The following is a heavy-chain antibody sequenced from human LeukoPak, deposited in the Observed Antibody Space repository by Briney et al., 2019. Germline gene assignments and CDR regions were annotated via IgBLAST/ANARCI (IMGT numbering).Heavy chain of an antibody. CDR1: GGTFSSYA. Sequence: SVKVSCKASGGTFSSYAISWVRQAPGQGLEWMGGIIPIFGTANYAQKFQGRVTITADESTSTAYMELSSLRSKDTAVYYCARVVSTVSRDYYGMDVWGQGTTVTVSS. CDR2: IIPIFGTA. J-gene: IGHJ6*02. CDR3: ARVVSTVSRDYYGMDV. V-gene: IGHV1-69*13. D-gene: IGHD4-11*01.